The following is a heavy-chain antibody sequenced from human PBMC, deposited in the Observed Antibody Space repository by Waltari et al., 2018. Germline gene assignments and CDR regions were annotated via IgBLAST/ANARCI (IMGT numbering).Heavy chain of an antibody. CDR3: AAARMVQGVIIAIDY. D-gene: IGHD3-10*01. V-gene: IGHV1-58*01. Sequence: QMQLVQSRPEVKKPGTSVKVSCKSSGFTFTTSAEQCARQARGQRLEWIGWIVVGSGNTNYAQKFQERVTITRDMSTSTAYMELSSLRSEDTAVYYCAAARMVQGVIIAIDYWGQGTLVTVSS. CDR1: GFTFTTSA. CDR2: IVVGSGNT. J-gene: IGHJ4*02.